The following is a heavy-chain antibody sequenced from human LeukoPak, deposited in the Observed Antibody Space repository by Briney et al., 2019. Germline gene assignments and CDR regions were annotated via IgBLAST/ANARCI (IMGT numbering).Heavy chain of an antibody. Sequence: ASVKVSRKASGYTFTSYGISWVRQAPGQGLEWMGWISAYNGNTNYAQKLQGRVTMTTDTSTSTVYMELNSLRSDDTAVYYCAREGGSYKHFDYWGQGSLITVSS. CDR2: ISAYNGNT. CDR3: AREGGSYKHFDY. D-gene: IGHD3-10*01. CDR1: GYTFTSYG. V-gene: IGHV1-18*01. J-gene: IGHJ4*02.